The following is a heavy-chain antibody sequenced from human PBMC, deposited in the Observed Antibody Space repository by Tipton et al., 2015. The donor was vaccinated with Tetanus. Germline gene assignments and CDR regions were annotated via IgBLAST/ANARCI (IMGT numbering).Heavy chain of an antibody. Sequence: QSGAEVKKPGESLRISCKASDYSFANFWIAWVRQKPGKGLEWIGIIYPGGSDTRYSPSFQGQVSISADKSISTTYLQWGSLKASDTATYYCARHLSKAYATSFDPWGQGTLVTVSS. V-gene: IGHV5-51*01. CDR1: DYSFANFW. CDR2: IYPGGSDT. CDR3: ARHLSKAYATSFDP. J-gene: IGHJ5*02. D-gene: IGHD4-17*01.